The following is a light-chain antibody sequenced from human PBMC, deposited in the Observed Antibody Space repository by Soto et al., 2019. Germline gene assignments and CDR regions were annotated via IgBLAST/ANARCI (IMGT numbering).Light chain of an antibody. CDR3: LQDYDFPWT. J-gene: IGKJ1*01. V-gene: IGKV1-6*01. CDR2: GAS. Sequence: AIQMTQSPSSLSASVGDRVTITCRASQGIGDELGWYQQKPGKAPKLLIYGASTLQSGVPSRFSGRGSGTDFTLTISSLQPEDFATDYCLQDYDFPWTFGQGTKVEIK. CDR1: QGIGDE.